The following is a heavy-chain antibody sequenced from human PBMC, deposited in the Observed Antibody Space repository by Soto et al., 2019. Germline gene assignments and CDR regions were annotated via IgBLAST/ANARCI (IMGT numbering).Heavy chain of an antibody. D-gene: IGHD3-22*01. V-gene: IGHV3-30*18. J-gene: IGHJ4*02. CDR1: GFTFSSYG. Sequence: GGSLRLSCAASGFTFSSYGMHWVRQAPGKGLEWVAVISYDGSNKYYADSVKGRFTISRDNSKNTLYLQMNSLRAEDTAVYYCAKDSSDYYDSSGYFFDYWGQGTLVTVSS. CDR3: AKDSSDYYDSSGYFFDY. CDR2: ISYDGSNK.